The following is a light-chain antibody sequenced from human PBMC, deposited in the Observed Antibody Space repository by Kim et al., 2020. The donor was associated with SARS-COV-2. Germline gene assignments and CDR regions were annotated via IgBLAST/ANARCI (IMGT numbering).Light chain of an antibody. Sequence: GQRVTISCSGTSSNIGINNVDWYQQIPGTAPKHLIYSNNQRPSGIPDRFSGSKSGTSASLAISGLQSEDEADYYCAVWDDSLNGWVFGGGTQLTVL. V-gene: IGLV1-44*01. CDR1: SSNIGINN. J-gene: IGLJ3*02. CDR3: AVWDDSLNGWV. CDR2: SNN.